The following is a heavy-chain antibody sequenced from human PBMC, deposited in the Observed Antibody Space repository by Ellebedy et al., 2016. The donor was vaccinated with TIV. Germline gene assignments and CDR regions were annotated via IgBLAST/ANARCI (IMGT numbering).Heavy chain of an antibody. Sequence: GESLKISCSASGFTFSHYATHWVRQAPGKGLEYVSAINNNGGNTYYADSVKGRFTISRDSSKNTLYLQMSSLRPEDTAMYYCVKDRGDIIRDFDYWGQGTLVTVSS. J-gene: IGHJ4*02. D-gene: IGHD2-21*02. CDR3: VKDRGDIIRDFDY. V-gene: IGHV3-64D*06. CDR1: GFTFSHYA. CDR2: INNNGGNT.